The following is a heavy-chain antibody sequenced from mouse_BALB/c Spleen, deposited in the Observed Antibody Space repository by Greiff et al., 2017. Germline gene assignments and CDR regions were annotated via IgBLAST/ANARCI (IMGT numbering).Heavy chain of an antibody. CDR1: GFTFSSYA. CDR3: AREIYYYGSFDD. J-gene: IGHJ2*01. Sequence: EVKLVEPGGGLVKPGGSLKLSCAASGFTFSSYAMSWVRQTPEKRLEWVASISSGGSTYYPDSVKGRFTISRDNARNILYLQMSSLRSEDTAMYYCAREIYYYGSFDDWGQGTTLTVSS. D-gene: IGHD1-1*01. CDR2: ISSGGST. V-gene: IGHV5-6-5*01.